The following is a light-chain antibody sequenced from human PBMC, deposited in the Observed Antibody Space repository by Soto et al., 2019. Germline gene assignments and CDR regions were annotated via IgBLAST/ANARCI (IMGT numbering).Light chain of an antibody. CDR1: ISDIGGYNF. CDR2: DVN. CDR3: CSYAGGYTHAV. Sequence: QSALTQPASVSGSPGQSITISCTGTISDIGGYNFISWYQHHPGKAPKLVIYDVNNRPSGISYRFSGSKSGNTASLTISGLQAEDEADYYCCSYAGGYTHAVFGGGTKVTVL. V-gene: IGLV2-14*01. J-gene: IGLJ2*01.